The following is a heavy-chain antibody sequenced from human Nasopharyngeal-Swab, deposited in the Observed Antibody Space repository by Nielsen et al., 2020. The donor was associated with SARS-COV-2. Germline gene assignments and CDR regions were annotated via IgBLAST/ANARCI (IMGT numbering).Heavy chain of an antibody. Sequence: SETLSLTCSVSGVSISSGSYYWSWIRQPAGKGLEWIGHMYTSGSTNYNPSLKSRVAISIDPSKNQFSLRLSSVTAADTAVYYCGREDRWTLTSFYYALDVWGQGTTVTVSS. J-gene: IGHJ6*02. CDR2: MYTSGST. D-gene: IGHD3-9*01. CDR3: GREDRWTLTSFYYALDV. CDR1: GVSISSGSYY. V-gene: IGHV4-61*09.